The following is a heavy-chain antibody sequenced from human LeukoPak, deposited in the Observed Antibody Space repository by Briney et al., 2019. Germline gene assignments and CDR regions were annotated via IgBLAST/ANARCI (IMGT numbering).Heavy chain of an antibody. CDR1: GFTVISNY. D-gene: IGHD3-10*01. CDR2: IYSDGST. Sequence: GGSLRLSCAASGFTVISNYMSWVRQAPGKGLEWVSVIYSDGSTYCADSVKGRFSISRDNSKNMMYLQMNSLRAEDTALYYCARGGSSYYMDVWGRGTTVTISS. CDR3: ARGGSSYYMDV. V-gene: IGHV3-66*01. J-gene: IGHJ6*03.